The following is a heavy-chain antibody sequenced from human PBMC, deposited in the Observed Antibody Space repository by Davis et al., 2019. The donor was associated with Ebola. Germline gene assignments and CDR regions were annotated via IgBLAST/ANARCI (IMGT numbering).Heavy chain of an antibody. CDR3: ARALYSGSYYGAFDI. CDR1: GFTVSSNY. D-gene: IGHD1-26*01. Sequence: GESLKISCAASGFTVSSNYMSWVRQAPGKGLEWVSVIYSGGSTYYADSVKGRFTISRDNSKNTLYLQMNSLRAEDTAVYYCARALYSGSYYGAFDIWGQGTMVTVSS. V-gene: IGHV3-53*01. CDR2: IYSGGST. J-gene: IGHJ3*02.